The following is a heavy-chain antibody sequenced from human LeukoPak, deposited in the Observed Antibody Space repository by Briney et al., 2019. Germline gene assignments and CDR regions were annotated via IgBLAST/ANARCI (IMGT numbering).Heavy chain of an antibody. CDR3: ARAFSGRRMNGMDV. CDR1: GFNLSPYM. D-gene: IGHD6-25*01. J-gene: IGHJ6*02. CDR2: ISSSSSFM. Sequence: NPGGSLRLSCAASGFNLSPYMMYWVRQAPGKGLEWVASISSSSSFMYYADSVKGRFTISRDNAKNSLYLQMNSLRAEDTAVYYCARAFSGRRMNGMDVWGQGTTVTVSS. V-gene: IGHV3-21*01.